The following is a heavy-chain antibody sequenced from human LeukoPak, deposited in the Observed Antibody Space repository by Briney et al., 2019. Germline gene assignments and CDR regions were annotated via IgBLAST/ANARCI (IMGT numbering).Heavy chain of an antibody. CDR3: ARVNGGWFGELFTIDY. J-gene: IGHJ4*02. D-gene: IGHD3-10*01. Sequence: PSETLSLTCTVSGGSISSGSYYWSWIRQPAGKGLEWIGRIYTSGSTNYNPSLKSRVTISVDTSKNQFSLKLSSVTAADTAVYYCARVNGGWFGELFTIDYWGQGTLVTVSS. CDR1: GGSISSGSYY. CDR2: IYTSGST. V-gene: IGHV4-61*02.